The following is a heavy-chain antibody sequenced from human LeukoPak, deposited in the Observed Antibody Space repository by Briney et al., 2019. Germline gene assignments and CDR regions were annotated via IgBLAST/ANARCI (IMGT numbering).Heavy chain of an antibody. CDR2: IYHSGGP. CDR3: ARVPMEGPYGTRYYYYYGMDV. Sequence: SGTLSLTCDVSGGSISSSNWWSWVRQPPGKGLEWIGEIYHSGGPNYNPSLKSRVTISVDKSKNQFSLNLNSVTAADTAVYYCARVPMEGPYGTRYYYYYGMDVWGQGTTVTVSS. CDR1: GGSISSSNW. V-gene: IGHV4-4*02. J-gene: IGHJ6*02. D-gene: IGHD4-17*01.